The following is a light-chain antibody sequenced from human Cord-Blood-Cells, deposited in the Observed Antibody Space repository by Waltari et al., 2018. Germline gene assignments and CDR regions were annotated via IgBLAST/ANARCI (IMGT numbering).Light chain of an antibody. CDR2: GSS. CDR3: QQYNNWPPYT. V-gene: IGKV3-15*01. J-gene: IGKJ2*01. Sequence: IVMTQSPATQAVSSGDRATLSCRASQRVSSNLAWYQQKPGQAPRLLIYGSSTKATGIPARFSGSGSGTEFTLTISSLQSEDFAVYYCQQYNNWPPYTFGQGTKLEIK. CDR1: QRVSSN.